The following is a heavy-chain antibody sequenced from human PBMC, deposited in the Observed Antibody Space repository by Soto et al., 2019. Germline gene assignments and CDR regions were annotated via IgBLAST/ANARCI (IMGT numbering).Heavy chain of an antibody. J-gene: IGHJ5*02. CDR3: ASLTGTTSDNWFDP. CDR2: IKHSGST. Sequence: PSETLSLTCSVYGGSFSGYYWSWIRQPPGKGLEWIGEIKHSGSTNYNPSLKSRVTISVDTPKNQFSLKLSSVTAADTAVYYCASLTGTTSDNWFDPWGQGTLVTVSS. CDR1: GGSFSGYY. D-gene: IGHD1-7*01. V-gene: IGHV4-34*01.